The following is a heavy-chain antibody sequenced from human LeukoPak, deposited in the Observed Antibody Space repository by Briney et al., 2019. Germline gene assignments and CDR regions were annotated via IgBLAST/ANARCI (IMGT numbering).Heavy chain of an antibody. Sequence: SETLSLTCTVSGGSISSYYWSWIRQPAGKGLEWIGRIYTTGSTEYNPSLESRVTISIEKSKNQLSLKVTSVTAADTAMYYCARQAYSYGYGAEGLFDYWGQGTLVTVSS. CDR3: ARQAYSYGYGAEGLFDY. J-gene: IGHJ4*02. CDR1: GGSISSYY. CDR2: IYTTGST. V-gene: IGHV4-4*07. D-gene: IGHD5-18*01.